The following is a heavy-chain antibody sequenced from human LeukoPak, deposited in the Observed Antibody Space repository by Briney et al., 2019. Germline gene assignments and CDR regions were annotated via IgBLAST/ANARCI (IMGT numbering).Heavy chain of an antibody. J-gene: IGHJ6*03. CDR3: ARQQYYYDSSGPDYYYYYMDV. Sequence: GGSLRLSCAASGFTFSSYGMHWVRQAPGKGLEWVAVIWYDGSNKYYADCVKGRFTISTDNSKNTLYLQMNSLRAEDTAVYYCARQQYYYDSSGPDYYYYYMDVWGKGTTVTVSS. CDR2: IWYDGSNK. D-gene: IGHD3-22*01. CDR1: GFTFSSYG. V-gene: IGHV3-33*01.